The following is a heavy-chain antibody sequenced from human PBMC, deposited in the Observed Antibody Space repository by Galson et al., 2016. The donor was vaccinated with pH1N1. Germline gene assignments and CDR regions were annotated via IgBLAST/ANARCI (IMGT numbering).Heavy chain of an antibody. J-gene: IGHJ3*01. CDR3: ARDHFGWAFDV. CDR2: ISGSDTTI. CDR1: GFPFSHYY. V-gene: IGHV3-11*01. D-gene: IGHD3-10*01. Sequence: SLRLSCAASGFPFSHYYMGWNRQAPGKGLEWISYISGSDTTIYYADSVRGRFTISRDNAQNSLYLHMNSLRDEDTAVYYCARDHFGWAFDVWGQGTMVTVPP.